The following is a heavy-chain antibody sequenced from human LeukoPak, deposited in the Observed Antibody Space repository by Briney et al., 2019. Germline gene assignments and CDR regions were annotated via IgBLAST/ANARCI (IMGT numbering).Heavy chain of an antibody. Sequence: PGGSLRLSCAASGFTVSTYYMTWVRQAPGKGLECVSVIYSGGSTYYADSVKGRFTVPRDNSKNTLYLQMNSVRAEDSAMYYCARGLGYCTSTTCLLPFDYWGQGTLVTVSS. J-gene: IGHJ4*02. D-gene: IGHD2-2*01. CDR2: IYSGGST. V-gene: IGHV3-53*01. CDR1: GFTVSTYY. CDR3: ARGLGYCTSTTCLLPFDY.